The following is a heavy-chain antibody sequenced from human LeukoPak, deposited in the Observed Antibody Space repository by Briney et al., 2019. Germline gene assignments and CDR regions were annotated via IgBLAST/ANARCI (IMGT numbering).Heavy chain of an antibody. Sequence: SETLSLTCSVSGGSVSSGPYYWGWIRQPPGKGLQWIGYIYFTGSTNYNPSLKSRVTISADTSKNQFSLRLNSVTATDTALYYCARRKLASDAFDIWGQGTLVSVSS. D-gene: IGHD1-1*01. J-gene: IGHJ3*02. V-gene: IGHV4-61*01. CDR2: IYFTGST. CDR1: GGSVSSGPYY. CDR3: ARRKLASDAFDI.